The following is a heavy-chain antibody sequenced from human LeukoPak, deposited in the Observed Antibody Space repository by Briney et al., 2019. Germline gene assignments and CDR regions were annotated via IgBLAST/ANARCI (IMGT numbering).Heavy chain of an antibody. D-gene: IGHD2-15*01. CDR1: GCSITTSNYY. Sequence: PSQTLSLTCTVSGCSITTSNYYWSWIRQHPGKGLEWIGYIYYSGSTDYNPSLKSRLTISADTSKSQFSLRLTSVTSADTAIYYCARGRKYCSGGGCYANWFDPWGQGTLVTVSS. CDR3: ARGRKYCSGGGCYANWFDP. J-gene: IGHJ5*02. V-gene: IGHV4-31*03. CDR2: IYYSGST.